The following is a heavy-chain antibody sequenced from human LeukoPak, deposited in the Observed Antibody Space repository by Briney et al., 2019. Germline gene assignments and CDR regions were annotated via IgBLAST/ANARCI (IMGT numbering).Heavy chain of an antibody. CDR3: ARSTVAVAFDC. CDR1: GYTFTSYF. CDR2: IYPSGGST. D-gene: IGHD4-17*01. J-gene: IGHJ4*02. Sequence: ASVKVSCKASGYTFTSYFIHWVRQAPGQGLEWMGMIYPSGGSTNYAQKFQGRVTMTRDMSTSTVYMELSSLRSEDTALYYCARSTVAVAFDCWGQGTLVTVSS. V-gene: IGHV1-46*01.